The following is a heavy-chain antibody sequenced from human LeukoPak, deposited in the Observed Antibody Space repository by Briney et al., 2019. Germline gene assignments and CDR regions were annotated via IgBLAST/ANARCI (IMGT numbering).Heavy chain of an antibody. J-gene: IGHJ4*02. CDR1: GYSINSGYF. V-gene: IGHV4-38-2*02. CDR2: INHSGST. D-gene: IGHD1-26*01. Sequence: PSETLSLTCTVSGYSINSGYFWGWVRQPPGKGLEWIGEINHSGSTNYNPSLKSRVTISVDTSKNQFSLKLSSVTAADTAVYYCARQERIVGATPFDYWGQGTLVTVSS. CDR3: ARQERIVGATPFDY.